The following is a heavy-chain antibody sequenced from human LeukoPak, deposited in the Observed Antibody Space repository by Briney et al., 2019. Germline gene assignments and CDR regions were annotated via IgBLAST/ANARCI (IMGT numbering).Heavy chain of an antibody. CDR2: LSAYNGKT. D-gene: IGHD3-10*01. V-gene: IGHV1-18*01. CDR1: GYSFTRYS. Sequence: ASVKVSCKASGYSFTRYSISWVRQAPGQGLEWMGWLSAYNGKTDYAQKFQGRVIMTKDTYTSTAYMELRSLRSDDTAVYYCARVPDCMGRGVICPFDIWGQGTMVTVSP. J-gene: IGHJ3*02. CDR3: ARVPDCMGRGVICPFDI.